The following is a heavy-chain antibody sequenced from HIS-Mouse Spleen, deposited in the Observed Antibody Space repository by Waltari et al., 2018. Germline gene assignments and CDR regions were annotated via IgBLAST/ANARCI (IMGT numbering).Heavy chain of an antibody. Sequence: QVQLVESGGGVVQPGRSLRLSCAASGFTFSSYGMHWVRQAPGKGLEWVAVISYDGNNKYDADSVKGRFSISRDNSKNTLYLQMNSLRAEDTAVYYCAKVSLDAFDIWGQGTMVTVSS. J-gene: IGHJ3*02. CDR1: GFTFSSYG. V-gene: IGHV3-30*18. CDR3: AKVSLDAFDI. CDR2: ISYDGNNK.